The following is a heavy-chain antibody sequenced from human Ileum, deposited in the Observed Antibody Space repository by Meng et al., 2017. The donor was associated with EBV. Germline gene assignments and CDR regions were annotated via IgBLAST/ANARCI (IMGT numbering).Heavy chain of an antibody. D-gene: IGHD3-9*01. CDR2: MYDSENA. CDR3: AYYFVGRGGPGS. CDR1: GGPVSSNDYH. J-gene: IGHJ5*02. V-gene: IGHV4-61*03. Sequence: QGQLKGSGPGLVKPSGTLSLTCSVSGGPVSSNDYHWSWIRQPPGKGLEWIGCMYDSENAKYNPSLNSRVTISIDTTRNHFVLKLTSVTAADTAVYYCAYYFVGRGGPGSWGQGTLVTVSS.